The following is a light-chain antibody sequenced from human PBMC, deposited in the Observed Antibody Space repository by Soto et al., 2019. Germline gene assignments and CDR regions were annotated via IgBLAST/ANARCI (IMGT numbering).Light chain of an antibody. CDR1: QSVSSTY. CDR3: QHYGGSLYT. CDR2: GAS. J-gene: IGKJ2*01. V-gene: IGKV3-20*01. Sequence: DIVLTQSPGTLSLSPGERATLSCRASQSVSSTYLAWYQQKPGQAPRLLIYGASSRATGIPDRFSVSGSGTDFTLTISGLEPADFAVYYCQHYGGSLYTFGQGTKLEIK.